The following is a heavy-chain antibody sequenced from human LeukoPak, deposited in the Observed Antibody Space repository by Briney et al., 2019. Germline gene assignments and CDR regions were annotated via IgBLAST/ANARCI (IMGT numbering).Heavy chain of an antibody. CDR2: INHSGST. CDR3: ARGRLLGYCSGGSCYLFDY. J-gene: IGHJ4*02. CDR1: GGSFSGYY. Sequence: SETLSLTCAVYGGSFSGYYWSWIRQPPGKGLEWIGEINHSGSTNYNPSLKSRVTISVDTSKNQFSLKLSSVTAADTAVYYCARGRLLGYCSGGSCYLFDYWGQGTLVTVSS. D-gene: IGHD2-15*01. V-gene: IGHV4-34*01.